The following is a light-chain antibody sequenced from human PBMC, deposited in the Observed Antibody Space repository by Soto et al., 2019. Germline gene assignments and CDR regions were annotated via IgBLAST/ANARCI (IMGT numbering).Light chain of an antibody. V-gene: IGLV2-11*01. CDR3: CSYAGTYTLV. CDR2: DVN. CDR1: SSDVAVYNY. J-gene: IGLJ3*02. Sequence: QSALTQPRSVSGSPGQSVTISCTGTSSDVAVYNYVSWYQQHPGKAPKVMIYDVNKRPSGVPDRFSGSKSGNTASLTISGLQAEDEAAYYCCSYAGTYTLVFGGGTKLTVL.